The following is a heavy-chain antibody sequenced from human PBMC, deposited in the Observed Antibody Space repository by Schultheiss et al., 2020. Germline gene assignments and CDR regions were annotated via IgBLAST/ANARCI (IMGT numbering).Heavy chain of an antibody. D-gene: IGHD6-19*01. V-gene: IGHV4-39*07. J-gene: IGHJ4*02. Sequence: SETLSLTCTVSGGSISSGGYYWGWIRQPPGKGLEWIGSIYYSGSTNYNPSLKSRVTISVDTSKNQFSLKLSSVTAADTAVYYCARDIGRSSGWTDYWGQGTLVTVSS. CDR3: ARDIGRSSGWTDY. CDR1: GGSISSGGYY. CDR2: IYYSGST.